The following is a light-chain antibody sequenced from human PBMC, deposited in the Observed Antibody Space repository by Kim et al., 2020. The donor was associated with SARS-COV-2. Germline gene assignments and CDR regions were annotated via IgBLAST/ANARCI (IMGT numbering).Light chain of an antibody. Sequence: AISCTGSGSNTGSFYSVHWYQHLPGIAPKLLIYGNINRPSGVPNRFSGSKSGATASLAISDLQAEDEADYYCQSYDSSLSGYVFGTGTKVTVL. J-gene: IGLJ1*01. V-gene: IGLV1-40*03. CDR2: GNI. CDR1: GSNTGSFYS. CDR3: QSYDSSLSGYV.